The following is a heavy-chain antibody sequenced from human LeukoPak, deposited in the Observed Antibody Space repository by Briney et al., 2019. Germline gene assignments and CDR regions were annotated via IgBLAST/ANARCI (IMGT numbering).Heavy chain of an antibody. Sequence: SETLSLTCTVSGGSISSYYWSWIRQPPGKGLEWIGYIYYSGSTNYNPSPKSRVTISVDTSKNQFSLKLSSVTAADTAVYFCARTTEGGYTYDYFYYYYMDVWGKGTTVTISS. CDR1: GGSISSYY. V-gene: IGHV4-59*01. CDR2: IYYSGST. CDR3: ARTTEGGYTYDYFYYYYMDV. D-gene: IGHD5-18*01. J-gene: IGHJ6*03.